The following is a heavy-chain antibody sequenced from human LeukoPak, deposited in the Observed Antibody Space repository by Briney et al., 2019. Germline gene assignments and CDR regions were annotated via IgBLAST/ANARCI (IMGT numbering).Heavy chain of an antibody. D-gene: IGHD1-26*01. CDR2: ISYDGSNK. CDR3: ARDGWELLDYYYYYMDV. J-gene: IGHJ6*03. CDR1: GFTFSSYA. V-gene: IGHV3-30*04. Sequence: GRSLRLSCAASGFTFSSYAMHWVRQAPGKGLEWVAVISYDGSNKYYADSVKGRFTISRDNSKNTLYLQMNSLRAEDTAVYYCARDGWELLDYYYYYMDVWGKGTTVTVSS.